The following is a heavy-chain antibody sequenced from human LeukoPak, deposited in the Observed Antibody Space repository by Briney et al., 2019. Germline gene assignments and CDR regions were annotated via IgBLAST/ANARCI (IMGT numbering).Heavy chain of an antibody. J-gene: IGHJ4*02. D-gene: IGHD3-3*01. Sequence: PGGSLRLSCAVSGFTFSNYGIHWVRQAPGKGLEWVAFIRYDGSNKYYADSVKGRFTISRDNSKNTLYLQMNSLRAEDTAVYYCARDRRVTIFGVGFDYWGQGTLVTVSS. CDR3: ARDRRVTIFGVGFDY. V-gene: IGHV3-30*02. CDR2: IRYDGSNK. CDR1: GFTFSNYG.